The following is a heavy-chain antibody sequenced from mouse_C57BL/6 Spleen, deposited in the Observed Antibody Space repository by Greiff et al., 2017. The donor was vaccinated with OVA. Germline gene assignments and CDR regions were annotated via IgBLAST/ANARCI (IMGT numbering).Heavy chain of an antibody. CDR2: IWSGGST. Sequence: QVQLQQSGPGLVQPSQSLSITCTVSGFSLTSYGVHWVRQSPGKGLEWLGVIWSGGSTDYNAAFISRLSISKDNSKSQVFVKMNSLQADDTAIYYCARQLGRGYAMDYWGQGTSVTVSS. CDR3: ARQLGRGYAMDY. V-gene: IGHV2-2*01. J-gene: IGHJ4*01. CDR1: GFSLTSYG. D-gene: IGHD4-1*02.